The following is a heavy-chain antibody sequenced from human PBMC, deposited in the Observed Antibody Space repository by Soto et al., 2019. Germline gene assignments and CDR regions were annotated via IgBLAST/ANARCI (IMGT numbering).Heavy chain of an antibody. D-gene: IGHD3-9*01. Sequence: PSETLSLTCTVSGGSVSSGTYYWGWIRQPPGKGLEYIGYIYYSGSTNYNPSLKSRVTISVDTSKNQFSLKLNSVTAADTAVYYCARLDILTGRYYYAMDVWGQGTTITVSS. J-gene: IGHJ6*02. CDR1: GGSVSSGTYY. V-gene: IGHV4-61*01. CDR2: IYYSGST. CDR3: ARLDILTGRYYYAMDV.